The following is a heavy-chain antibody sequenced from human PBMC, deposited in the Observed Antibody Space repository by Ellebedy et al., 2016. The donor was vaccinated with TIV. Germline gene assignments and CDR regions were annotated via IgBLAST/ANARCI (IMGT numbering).Heavy chain of an antibody. V-gene: IGHV1-46*01. CDR1: GGTFSSYA. Sequence: ASVKVSXXASGGTFSSYAISWVRQAPGQGLEWMGIINPSGGSTSYAQKFQGRVTMTRDTSTSTVYMELSSLRSEDTAVYYCAIELGDFWSGYAPYYYYYMDVWGKGTTFTVSS. CDR3: AIELGDFWSGYAPYYYYYMDV. D-gene: IGHD3-3*01. CDR2: INPSGGST. J-gene: IGHJ6*03.